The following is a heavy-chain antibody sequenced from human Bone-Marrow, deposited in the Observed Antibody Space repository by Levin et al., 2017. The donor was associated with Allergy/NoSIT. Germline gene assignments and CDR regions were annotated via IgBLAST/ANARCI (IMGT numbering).Heavy chain of an antibody. Sequence: SQTLSLTCAVYGGSFSGYYWSWIRQPPGKGLEWMGEINHSGSTNYNPSLKSQVTISVDTYKNQFSLKLSPVTAADTAVYYCASGVWAYYYYSGMDAWGQGTTVTVSS. J-gene: IGHJ6*02. D-gene: IGHD2-8*01. V-gene: IGHV4-34*01. CDR1: GGSFSGYY. CDR2: INHSGST. CDR3: ASGVWAYYYYSGMDA.